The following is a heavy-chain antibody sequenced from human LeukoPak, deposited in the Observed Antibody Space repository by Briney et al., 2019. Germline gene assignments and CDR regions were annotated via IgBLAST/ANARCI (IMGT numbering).Heavy chain of an antibody. CDR2: MNPNNGNT. J-gene: IGHJ6*02. CDR1: GYTFTSYD. D-gene: IGHD2-8*02. CDR3: ARAVVRVGYYYYGMDV. Sequence: ASVKVSCKASGYTFTSYDINWVRQATGQGLEWMGWMNPNNGNTGYAQKFQGRVTMTRNTSISTAYMELSSLRSEDTAVYYCARAVVRVGYYYYGMDVWGQGTTVTVSS. V-gene: IGHV1-8*01.